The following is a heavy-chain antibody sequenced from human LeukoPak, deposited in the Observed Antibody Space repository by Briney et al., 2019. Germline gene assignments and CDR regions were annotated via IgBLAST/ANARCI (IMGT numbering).Heavy chain of an antibody. Sequence: GGSLRLSCAASGFTVSSNYMSWVRQAPGKGLEWVSVIYSGGSTYYADSVKGRFTISRDNSKNTLYLQMNSLRAEDTAVYYCARETYYYDSSGYPLNWFDPWGQGTLVTVSS. CDR1: GFTVSSNY. V-gene: IGHV3-53*01. D-gene: IGHD3-22*01. CDR2: IYSGGST. J-gene: IGHJ5*02. CDR3: ARETYYYDSSGYPLNWFDP.